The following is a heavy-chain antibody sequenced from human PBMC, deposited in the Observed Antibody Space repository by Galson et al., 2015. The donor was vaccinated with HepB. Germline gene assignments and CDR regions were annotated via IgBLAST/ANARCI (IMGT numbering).Heavy chain of an antibody. CDR1: GGSISTPNW. Sequence: SETLSLTCAVSGGSISTPNWWTWVRQSPGKGLEWIGEIYHSGATHFNPSLKSRVTISVDKSKNQFSLNLTSVTAADTAVYFCARNLEGDYPFHYWGQGTLVTVSS. D-gene: IGHD4-17*01. CDR3: ARNLEGDYPFHY. CDR2: IYHSGAT. V-gene: IGHV4-4*02. J-gene: IGHJ4*02.